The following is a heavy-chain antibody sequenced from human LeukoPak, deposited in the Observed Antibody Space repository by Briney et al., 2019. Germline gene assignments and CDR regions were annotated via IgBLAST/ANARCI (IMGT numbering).Heavy chain of an antibody. CDR1: GYTFTSYY. J-gene: IGHJ5*02. Sequence: ASVKVSCKASGYTFTSYYMHWVRQAPGQGLEWMGIINPSAAGTSYAQKFQGRVTMTTDTSTSTAYMELRSLRSDDTAVYYCARDLGIPDYYDSSVLDLWGQGTLVTVSS. D-gene: IGHD3-22*01. CDR3: ARDLGIPDYYDSSVLDL. CDR2: INPSAAGT. V-gene: IGHV1-46*01.